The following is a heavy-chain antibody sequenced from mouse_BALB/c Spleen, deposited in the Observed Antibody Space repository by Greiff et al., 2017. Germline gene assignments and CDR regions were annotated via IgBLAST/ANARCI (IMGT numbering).Heavy chain of an antibody. CDR3: ARVMGRYYFDY. CDR2: IRNKANGYTT. Sequence: EVQLQESGGGLVQPGGSLRLSCATSGFTFTDYYMSWVRQPPGKALEWLGFIRNKANGYTTEYSASVKGRFTISRDNSQSILYLQMNTLRAEDSATYYCARVMGRYYFDYWGQGTTLTVSS. J-gene: IGHJ2*01. CDR1: GFTFTDYY. D-gene: IGHD4-1*01. V-gene: IGHV7-3*02.